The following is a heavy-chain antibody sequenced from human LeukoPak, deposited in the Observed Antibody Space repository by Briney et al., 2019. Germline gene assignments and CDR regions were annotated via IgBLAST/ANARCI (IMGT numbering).Heavy chain of an antibody. Sequence: PGGSLRLSCAASGFTFSDYYMSWIRQAPGKGLEWVSYISSRSGSSIYYADSVKGRFTVSRDNAKNSLYLQMNSLRAEDTAVYYCARDRGPAAPTAGWYFDLWGRGTLVTVSS. CDR1: GFTFSDYY. D-gene: IGHD2-2*01. CDR3: ARDRGPAAPTAGWYFDL. V-gene: IGHV3-11*04. J-gene: IGHJ2*01. CDR2: ISSRSGSSI.